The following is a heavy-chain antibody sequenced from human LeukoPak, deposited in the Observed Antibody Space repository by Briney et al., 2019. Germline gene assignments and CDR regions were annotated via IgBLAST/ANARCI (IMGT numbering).Heavy chain of an antibody. V-gene: IGHV3-11*06. D-gene: IGHD5-18*01. CDR2: ISSSSSYI. Sequence: GGSLGLSCAASGFTFSDYYMSWIRQAPGKGLEWVSSISSSSSYIYYADSVKGRFTISRDNAKNSLYLQMNSLRAEDTAVYYCARTKLWSLDYWGQGTLVTVSS. CDR3: ARTKLWSLDY. J-gene: IGHJ4*02. CDR1: GFTFSDYY.